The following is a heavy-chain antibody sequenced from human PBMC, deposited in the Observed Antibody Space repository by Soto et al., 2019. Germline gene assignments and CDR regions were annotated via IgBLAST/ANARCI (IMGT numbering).Heavy chain of an antibody. D-gene: IGHD4-17*01. CDR2: ISSGSSTI. J-gene: IGHJ3*02. CDR3: ARDSNSDYGDPGAFDI. V-gene: IGHV3-48*01. Sequence: EVQLVESGGGLVQPGGSLRLSCAASGFTFTSYSMSWVRQAPGKGLEWVSYISSGSSTIYYADSVKGRFTISRDNAKNSLYLQMNSLRAEDTAVYYCARDSNSDYGDPGAFDIWGQGTMVTVSS. CDR1: GFTFTSYS.